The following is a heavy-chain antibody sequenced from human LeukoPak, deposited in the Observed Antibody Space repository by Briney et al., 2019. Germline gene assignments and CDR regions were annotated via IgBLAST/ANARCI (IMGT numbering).Heavy chain of an antibody. D-gene: IGHD3-16*01. Sequence: GGSLRLSCAASGFTFNTFWMSWVRQAPGKGLEWVANIKHDGSEKYYVDSVKGRFTISRDNAKNSLYLQMSSLRADDTAVYYCARPRGPADAFDIWGQGTMVTVSS. J-gene: IGHJ3*02. CDR3: ARPRGPADAFDI. V-gene: IGHV3-7*01. CDR1: GFTFNTFW. CDR2: IKHDGSEK.